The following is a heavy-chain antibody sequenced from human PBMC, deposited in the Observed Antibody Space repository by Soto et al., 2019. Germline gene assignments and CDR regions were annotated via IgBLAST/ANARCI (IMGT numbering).Heavy chain of an antibody. J-gene: IGHJ6*02. Sequence: QVQLVESGGGVVQPGRSLRLSCAASGFTFSSYGMHWVRQAPGKGMEWVAVIWYDGSNKYYADSVKGRFTISRDNSKNTLYLQMNSLRAEDTAVYYCARDADTAMVLSCMDVWGHGTTVTVSS. CDR1: GFTFSSYG. D-gene: IGHD5-18*01. CDR3: ARDADTAMVLSCMDV. CDR2: IWYDGSNK. V-gene: IGHV3-33*01.